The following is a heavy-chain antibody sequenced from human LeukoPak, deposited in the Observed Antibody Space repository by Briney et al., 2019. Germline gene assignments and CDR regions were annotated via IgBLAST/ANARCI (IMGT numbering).Heavy chain of an antibody. D-gene: IGHD2-15*01. J-gene: IGHJ4*02. CDR1: GFTFSSYA. CDR2: ISSNGGST. Sequence: GGSLRLSCAASGFTFSSYAMHWVRQAPGKGLEYVSAISSNGGSTYYANSVKGRFTISRDNSKNTLYLQMGSLRAEDMAVYYCARGGSVFWPRVAAPIDYWGQGTLVTVSS. CDR3: ARGGSVFWPRVAAPIDY. V-gene: IGHV3-64*01.